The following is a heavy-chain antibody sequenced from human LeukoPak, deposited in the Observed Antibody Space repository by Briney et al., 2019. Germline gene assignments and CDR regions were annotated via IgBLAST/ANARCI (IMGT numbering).Heavy chain of an antibody. D-gene: IGHD5-12*01. CDR3: ARARPSMWIDY. CDR1: GFTFSGHA. CDR2: ISYDGSNK. V-gene: IGHV3-30-3*01. J-gene: IGHJ4*02. Sequence: PGGSLRLACAASGFTFSGHAMVWVRQAPGKGLEWVSLISYDGSNKVYADSVKGRFTISRDSSKNTLYLQMNSLRPEDTAVYYCARARPSMWIDYWGQGTLVTVSS.